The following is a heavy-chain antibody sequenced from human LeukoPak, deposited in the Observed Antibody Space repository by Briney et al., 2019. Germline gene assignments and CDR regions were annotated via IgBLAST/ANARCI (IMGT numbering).Heavy chain of an antibody. J-gene: IGHJ6*04. CDR1: GFTFSSYA. CDR3: ARDRRGYSGYDSAGMDV. Sequence: PGGSLRLSCAASGFTFSSYAMHWVRQAPGKGLEWVAVISYDGSNKNYADSVKGRFTISRDNSKNTLYLQMNSLKAEDTAVYYCARDRRGYSGYDSAGMDVWGKGTTVTVSS. D-gene: IGHD5-12*01. V-gene: IGHV3-30*04. CDR2: ISYDGSNK.